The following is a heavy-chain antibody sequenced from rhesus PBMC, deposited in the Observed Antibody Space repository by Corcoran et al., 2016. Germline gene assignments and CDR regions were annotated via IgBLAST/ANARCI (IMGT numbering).Heavy chain of an antibody. D-gene: IGHD2-33*01. CDR3: VRGVIDQ. J-gene: IGHJ4*01. Sequence: QLQLQESRPGLGKPSETLPLTCAVPGGPLSHYHWRSLRQPPGKGLEWIGRISGSGGSTDYNPSLKSRVTISTDTSKNQFALKLNSVTAADTAVYYCVRGVIDQWGQGVLVTVSS. V-gene: IGHV4-173*01. CDR2: ISGSGGST. CDR1: GGPLSHYH.